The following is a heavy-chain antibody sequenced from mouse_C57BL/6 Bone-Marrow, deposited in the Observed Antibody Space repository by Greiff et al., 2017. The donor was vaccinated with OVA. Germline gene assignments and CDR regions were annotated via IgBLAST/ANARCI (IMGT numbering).Heavy chain of an antibody. V-gene: IGHV1-5*01. CDR1: GYTFTSYW. J-gene: IGHJ4*01. D-gene: IGHD1-1*01. CDR3: TNFITTGDYAMDY. CDR2: IYPGNSDT. Sequence: VQLQQSGTVLARPGASVKMSCKTSGYTFTSYWMHWVKQRPGQGLEWIGAIYPGNSDTSYNQKFKGKAKLTAVTSASTAYMELSSLTNEDSAVYYCTNFITTGDYAMDYWGQGTSVTVSS.